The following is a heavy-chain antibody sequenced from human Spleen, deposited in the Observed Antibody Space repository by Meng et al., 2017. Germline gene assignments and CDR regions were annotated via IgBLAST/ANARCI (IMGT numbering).Heavy chain of an antibody. CDR1: GGSISRSNW. CDR2: IYHSGST. Sequence: QVQLQESGPGLVKPSGTLSLTCAVSGGSISRSNWWSWVRQPPGKGLEWIGEIYHSGSTNYNPSLKSRVTISVDKSKNQFSLKLSSVTAADTAVCYCARVSLQATIAAAGVVWFDPWGQGTLVTVSS. V-gene: IGHV4-4*02. D-gene: IGHD6-13*01. CDR3: ARVSLQATIAAAGVVWFDP. J-gene: IGHJ5*02.